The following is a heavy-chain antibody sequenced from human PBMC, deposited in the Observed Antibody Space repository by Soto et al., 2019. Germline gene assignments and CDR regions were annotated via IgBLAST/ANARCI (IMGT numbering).Heavy chain of an antibody. Sequence: GGSLRLSCAASGFTFSSYSMNWVRQAPGKGLEWVSYISSSSSTIYYADSVKGRFTISRDNAKNSLYLQMNSLRDEDTAVYYCARVNFNSNYGDHDYWGQGTLVTVSS. CDR3: ARVNFNSNYGDHDY. D-gene: IGHD4-4*01. V-gene: IGHV3-48*02. CDR2: ISSSSSTI. CDR1: GFTFSSYS. J-gene: IGHJ4*02.